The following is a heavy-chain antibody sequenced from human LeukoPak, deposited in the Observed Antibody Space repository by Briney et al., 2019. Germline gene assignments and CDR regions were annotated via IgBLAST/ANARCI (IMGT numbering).Heavy chain of an antibody. CDR2: INPNSGGT. V-gene: IGHV1-2*02. J-gene: IGHJ4*02. CDR1: GYTFTGYY. D-gene: IGHD2-2*01. CDR3: ARAGQNCSSTSCYDY. Sequence: ASVKVSCTASGYTFTGYYMHWVRQAPGQGLEWMGWINPNSGGTNYAQKFQGRVTMTRDTSISTAYMELSRLRSDDTAVYYCARAGQNCSSTSCYDYWGQGTLVTVSS.